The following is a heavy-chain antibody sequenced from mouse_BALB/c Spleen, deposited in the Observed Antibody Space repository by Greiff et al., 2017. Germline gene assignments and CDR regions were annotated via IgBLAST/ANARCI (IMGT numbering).Heavy chain of an antibody. Sequence: EVKLMESGPSLVKPSQTLSLTCSVTGDSITSGYWNWIRKFPGNKLEYMGYISYSGSTYYNPSLKSRISITRDTSKNQYYLQLNSVTTEDTATYYCASIYDGYYPFAYWGQGTLVTVSA. CDR3: ASIYDGYYPFAY. CDR1: GDSITSGY. J-gene: IGHJ3*01. V-gene: IGHV3-8*02. D-gene: IGHD2-3*01. CDR2: ISYSGST.